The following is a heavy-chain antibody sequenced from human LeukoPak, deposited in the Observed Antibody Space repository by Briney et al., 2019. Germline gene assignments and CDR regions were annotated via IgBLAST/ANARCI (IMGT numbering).Heavy chain of an antibody. CDR1: GYTFTDYY. CDR2: INPNSGGT. V-gene: IGHV1-2*02. Sequence: ASVKVSCKASGYTFTDYYIHWVRQAPGQGLEWMGWINPNSGGTNSAQKFQGRVTMTRDTSISTAYMELTSLTSDDTAMYYCARGLRSDGGYWGQGTLVTVSS. J-gene: IGHJ4*02. CDR3: ARGLRSDGGY.